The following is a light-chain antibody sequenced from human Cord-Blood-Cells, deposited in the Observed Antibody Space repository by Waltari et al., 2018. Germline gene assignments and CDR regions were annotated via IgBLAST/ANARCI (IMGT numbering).Light chain of an antibody. CDR2: EVS. Sequence: QSALTQPASVSGSPGQSITIPCTGTSSDVGGYNHVSWYQQHPGKAPKLMIYEVSNRPSGVSNRFSGSKSGNTASLTISGLQAEDEADYYCSSYTSSSTPWVFGGGTKLTVL. CDR3: SSYTSSSTPWV. V-gene: IGLV2-14*01. J-gene: IGLJ3*02. CDR1: SSDVGGYNH.